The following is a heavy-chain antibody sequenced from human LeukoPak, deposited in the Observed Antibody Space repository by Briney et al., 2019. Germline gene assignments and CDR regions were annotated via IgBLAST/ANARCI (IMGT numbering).Heavy chain of an antibody. J-gene: IGHJ4*02. CDR3: AKRGVVIRVILVGFHKEAYYFDS. CDR2: ISGSGGGT. CDR1: GISLSNYG. V-gene: IGHV3-23*01. D-gene: IGHD3-22*01. Sequence: GGSLRLSCAVSGISLSNYGMSWVRQAPGKGLEWVAGISGSGGGTNYADSVKGRFTISRDNPKNTLYLQMNRLRAEDTAVYFCAKRGVVIRVILVGFHKEAYYFDSWGQGALVTVSS.